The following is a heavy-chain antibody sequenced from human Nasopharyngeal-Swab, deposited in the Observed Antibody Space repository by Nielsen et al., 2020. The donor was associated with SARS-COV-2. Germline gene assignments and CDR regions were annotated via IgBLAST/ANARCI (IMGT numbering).Heavy chain of an antibody. CDR3: ARGRYNWNVNNWFDP. J-gene: IGHJ5*02. CDR1: GFTFSSYW. Sequence: GGSLRLSCAASGFTFSSYWMHWVRQAPGKGLVWVSRINSDGSSTSYADSVKGRFTISRDNAKNTLYLQMNSLRAEDTAVYYCARGRYNWNVNNWFDPWGRGTLVTVSS. V-gene: IGHV3-74*01. CDR2: INSDGSST. D-gene: IGHD1-20*01.